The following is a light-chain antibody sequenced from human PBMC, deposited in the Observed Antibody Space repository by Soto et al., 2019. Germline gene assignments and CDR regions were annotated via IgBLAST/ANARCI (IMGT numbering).Light chain of an antibody. CDR3: QQCNEWPLIT. J-gene: IGKJ5*01. Sequence: EIVMTQSPATLSVSPGERATLSCRASQSVASYLAWYQQKPGQAPRLLIYGASTRATGVPARFSGSGSGTEFTPTISSLQSEDFAVYYCQQCNEWPLITFGQGTRLEAK. V-gene: IGKV3-15*01. CDR1: QSVASY. CDR2: GAS.